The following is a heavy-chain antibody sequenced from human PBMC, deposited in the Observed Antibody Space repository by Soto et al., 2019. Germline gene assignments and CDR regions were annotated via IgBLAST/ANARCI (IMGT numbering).Heavy chain of an antibody. CDR3: ASGEVRCYDIGYYFDY. Sequence: QVQLVQSGAEVKKPGASVKVSCKASGYTFTSYAMHWVRQAPGQRLEWMGWINAGNGNTKYSQKFQGRVTITRDTSASTAYMELSSLRSEDTAVYYCASGEVRCYDIGYYFDYWGQGTLVTVSS. CDR2: INAGNGNT. V-gene: IGHV1-3*01. J-gene: IGHJ4*02. D-gene: IGHD3-9*01. CDR1: GYTFTSYA.